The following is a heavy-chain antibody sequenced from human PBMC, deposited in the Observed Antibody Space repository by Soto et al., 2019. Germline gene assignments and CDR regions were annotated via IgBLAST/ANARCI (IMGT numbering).Heavy chain of an antibody. CDR2: ISAYNGNT. Sequence: ASVKVYCKASGYTFTSYAISWVRQAPGQSLEWMGWISAYNGNTNYAQKLQGRVTMTTDTSTSTAYMELRSLRSDDTAVYYCARVSPMGRQEEDDAFDIWVQGTMVTVSS. J-gene: IGHJ3*02. D-gene: IGHD3-10*01. CDR3: ARVSPMGRQEEDDAFDI. CDR1: GYTFTSYA. V-gene: IGHV1-18*01.